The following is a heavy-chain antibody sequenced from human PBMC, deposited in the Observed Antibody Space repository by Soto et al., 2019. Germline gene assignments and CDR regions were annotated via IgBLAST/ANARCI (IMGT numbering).Heavy chain of an antibody. CDR3: AKDRIDEAMIAVPNYYYGMDV. Sequence: HPGGSLRLSCAASGFTFSSYGMHWVRQAPGKGLEWVAVISYDGSNKYYADSVKGRFTISRDNSKNTLYLQMNSLRAEDTAVYYCAKDRIDEAMIAVPNYYYGMDVWGQGTTVTVSS. CDR2: ISYDGSNK. J-gene: IGHJ6*02. D-gene: IGHD3-22*01. V-gene: IGHV3-30*18. CDR1: GFTFSSYG.